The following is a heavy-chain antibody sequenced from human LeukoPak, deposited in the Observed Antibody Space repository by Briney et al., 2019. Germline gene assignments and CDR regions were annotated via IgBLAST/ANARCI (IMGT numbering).Heavy chain of an antibody. CDR3: ARGTKLLRFGESFSYFQH. CDR1: GGSISSSSYY. V-gene: IGHV4-61*05. CDR2: IYYSGST. Sequence: SETLSLTCTVSGGSISSSSYYWGWIRQPPGKGLEWIEYIYYSGSTNYNPSLKSRVTISVDTSKNQFSLKLSSVTAADTAVYYCARGTKLLRFGESFSYFQHWGQGTLVTVSS. D-gene: IGHD3-10*01. J-gene: IGHJ1*01.